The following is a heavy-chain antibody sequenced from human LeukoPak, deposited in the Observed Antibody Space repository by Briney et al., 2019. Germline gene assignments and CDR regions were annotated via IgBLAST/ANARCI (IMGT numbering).Heavy chain of an antibody. CDR3: ATEGQCGFTTCPGLQF. V-gene: IGHV4-30-2*01. CDR2: VFRTGRT. CDR1: GGSTNTGGYF. J-gene: IGHJ4*02. Sequence: PSQTLSLTCTVSGGSTNTGGYFWSWIRQPPGKGLEWIGYVFRTGRTSYNPSLDSRVTISLDRSRNQFSLRLTSVTAADSAMYYCATEGQCGFTTCPGLQFWSQGILVSVSS. D-gene: IGHD2-2*01.